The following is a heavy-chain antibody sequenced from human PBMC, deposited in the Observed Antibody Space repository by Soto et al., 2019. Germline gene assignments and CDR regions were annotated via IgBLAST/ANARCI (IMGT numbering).Heavy chain of an antibody. CDR3: AINADV. J-gene: IGHJ6*02. Sequence: SETLSLTCTVSGGSISGDYWSWIRQPPGKGLEWIGYIYYTGTTNYNPSLKSRVTLSLDTSKRQFSLKLSSVTAADTAMYYCAINADVWGQGNTVTVSS. V-gene: IGHV4-59*08. CDR2: IYYTGTT. CDR1: GGSISGDY.